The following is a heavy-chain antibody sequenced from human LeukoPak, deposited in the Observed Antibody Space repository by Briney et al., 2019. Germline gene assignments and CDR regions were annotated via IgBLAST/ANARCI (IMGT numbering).Heavy chain of an antibody. Sequence: ASVKVSCKASGYTFTGYYMHWVRQAPGQGLEWMGWINPNSGGTNYAQKFQGWVTVTRDTSISTAYMELSRLRSDDTAVYYCARDSGLSYYDILTGYYLSRGFDYWGQGTLVTVSS. CDR3: ARDSGLSYYDILTGYYLSRGFDY. CDR1: GYTFTGYY. CDR2: INPNSGGT. J-gene: IGHJ4*02. D-gene: IGHD3-9*01. V-gene: IGHV1-2*04.